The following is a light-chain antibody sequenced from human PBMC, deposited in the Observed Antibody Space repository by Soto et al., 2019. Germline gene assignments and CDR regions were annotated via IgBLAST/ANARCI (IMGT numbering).Light chain of an antibody. CDR2: DAS. V-gene: IGKV1-5*02. Sequence: DIQMTQSPSTLSASVGDTVTVICRASQSVSGWLAWYQQKQGEAPKILIYDASALPRGVPSRFSGSGSGTDLTLTISSLQPEDVATYYCQKYNSALWAFGQGTKVDIK. J-gene: IGKJ1*01. CDR3: QKYNSALWA. CDR1: QSVSGW.